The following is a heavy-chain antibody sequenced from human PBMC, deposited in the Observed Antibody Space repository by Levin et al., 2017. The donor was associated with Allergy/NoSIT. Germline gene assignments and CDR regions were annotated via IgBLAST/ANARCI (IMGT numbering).Heavy chain of an antibody. Sequence: PGESLKISCAASGFTFSSYSMNWVRQAPGKGLEWVSYISSSSSTIYYADSVKGRFTISRDNAKNSLYLQMNSLRAEDTAVYYCARVRSGWYVMADYWGQGTLVTVSS. CDR1: GFTFSSYS. J-gene: IGHJ4*02. CDR2: ISSSSSTI. D-gene: IGHD6-19*01. CDR3: ARVRSGWYVMADY. V-gene: IGHV3-48*01.